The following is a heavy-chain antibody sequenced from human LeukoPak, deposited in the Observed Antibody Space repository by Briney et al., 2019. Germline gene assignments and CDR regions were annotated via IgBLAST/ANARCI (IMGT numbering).Heavy chain of an antibody. CDR3: AKDVLGGVYYYYGMDV. J-gene: IGHJ6*02. Sequence: GGSLRLSCAASGFTFSSYGMHWVRQAPGKGLEWVAVIWYDGSNKYYADSVKGRFTISRDNSKNTLYLQMNSLRAEDTTVYYCAKDVLGGVYYYYGMDVWGQGTTVTVSS. CDR1: GFTFSSYG. V-gene: IGHV3-33*06. CDR2: IWYDGSNK. D-gene: IGHD2-15*01.